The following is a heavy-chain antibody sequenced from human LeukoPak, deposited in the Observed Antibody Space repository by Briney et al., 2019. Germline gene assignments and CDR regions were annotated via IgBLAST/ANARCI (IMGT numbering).Heavy chain of an antibody. CDR1: GVPFSSDG. CDR3: AKDSHSDGWYFVF. Sequence: GSLRLSVAAPGVPFSSDGIHWGRQGPGKGLDGGAFILFYGTNTNYDDPVKGRFTISRDNSRNTLYLQMDSLRAEDTAVYYCAKDSHSDGWYFVFGGQGTLVTVSS. D-gene: IGHD6-19*01. V-gene: IGHV3-30*02. CDR2: ILFYGTNT. J-gene: IGHJ4*02.